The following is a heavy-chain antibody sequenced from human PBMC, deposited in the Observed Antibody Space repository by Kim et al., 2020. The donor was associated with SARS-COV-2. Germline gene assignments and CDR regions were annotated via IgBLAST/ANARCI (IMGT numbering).Heavy chain of an antibody. J-gene: IGHJ3*02. V-gene: IGHV3-48*02. CDR2: ITIGGDGT. CDR3: ARDKAYAFDI. CDR1: GFTFSSFS. Sequence: GGSLRLSCGASGFTFSSFSFNWIRQAPGKGLEWISYITIGGDGTQYADSVRGRFTISRDNVHNLIYLQRNSLRHEDTAIYYCARDKAYAFDIWGHGTMVT.